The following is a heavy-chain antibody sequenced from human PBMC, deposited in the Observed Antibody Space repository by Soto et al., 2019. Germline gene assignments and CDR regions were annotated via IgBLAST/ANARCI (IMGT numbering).Heavy chain of an antibody. D-gene: IGHD2-2*01. CDR1: GFTFSSYA. CDR2: ISYDGSNK. Sequence: PGGSLRLSCAASGFTFSSYAMHWVRQAPGKGLEWVAVISYDGSNKYYADSVKGRFTISRDNSKNTLYLQMNSLRAEDTAVYYCARVLLPRMDVLVPAAQYYYYYYGMDVWGQGTTVTVSS. V-gene: IGHV3-30-3*01. CDR3: ARVLLPRMDVLVPAAQYYYYYYGMDV. J-gene: IGHJ6*02.